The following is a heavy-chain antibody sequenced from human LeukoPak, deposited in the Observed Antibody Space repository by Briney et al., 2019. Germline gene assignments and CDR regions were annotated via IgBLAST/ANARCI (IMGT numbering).Heavy chain of an antibody. CDR1: GGTFSSYA. Sequence: SVKVSCKASGGTFSSYAISWLRQAPGQGLEWMGSIVPILGIANYAQKFQGRVTITADKSTSTAYMELSSLRSEDTAVYYCARDSKNYDYVWGSFIPPNWFDPWGQGTLVTVSS. V-gene: IGHV1-69*04. CDR3: ARDSKNYDYVWGSFIPPNWFDP. J-gene: IGHJ5*02. D-gene: IGHD3-16*01. CDR2: IVPILGIA.